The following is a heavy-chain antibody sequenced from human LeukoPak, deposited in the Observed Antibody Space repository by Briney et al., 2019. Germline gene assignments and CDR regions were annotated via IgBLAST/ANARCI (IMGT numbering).Heavy chain of an antibody. CDR3: ARDKQLDWAHYYYYYMDV. CDR1: GYTFTSYG. V-gene: IGHV1-18*01. D-gene: IGHD1-1*01. J-gene: IGHJ6*03. CDR2: ISAYSLNT. Sequence: GASVKVSCKASGYTFTSYGISWVRQAPGQGLEWMGWISAYSLNTNYAQNFQGRVTLTTDASTSTACMELRSLRSDDTAVYYCARDKQLDWAHYYYYYMDVWGKGTTVTVSS.